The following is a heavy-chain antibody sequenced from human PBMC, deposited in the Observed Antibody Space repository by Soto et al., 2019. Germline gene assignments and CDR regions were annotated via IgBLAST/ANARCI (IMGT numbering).Heavy chain of an antibody. J-gene: IGHJ4*02. CDR1: GVSISSYY. CDR3: ARGIYDSSGYYTRVFDY. Sequence: SETLSLTCTVSGVSISSYYWRWIRQPPGKGLEWIGYVHYTGSTNYNSPLKSRVTISVDTSKNQFSLKLSSVTAADTAVYYCARGIYDSSGYYTRVFDYWGPGTLVTVSS. CDR2: VHYTGST. D-gene: IGHD3-22*01. V-gene: IGHV4-59*01.